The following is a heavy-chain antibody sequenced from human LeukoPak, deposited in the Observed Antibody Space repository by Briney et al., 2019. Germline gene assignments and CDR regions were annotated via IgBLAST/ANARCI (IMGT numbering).Heavy chain of an antibody. CDR1: GFIVSTNY. CDR3: ARVWSLLRRRWHDAFDI. Sequence: GSLRLSCTASGFIVSTNYMTWVRQAPGKGLEWIGSIYHSGSTYYNPSLKSRVTISVDTSKNQFSLKLSSVTAADTAVYYCARVWSLLRRRWHDAFDIWGQGTMVTVSS. D-gene: IGHD1-26*01. V-gene: IGHV4-38-2*02. J-gene: IGHJ3*02. CDR2: IYHSGST.